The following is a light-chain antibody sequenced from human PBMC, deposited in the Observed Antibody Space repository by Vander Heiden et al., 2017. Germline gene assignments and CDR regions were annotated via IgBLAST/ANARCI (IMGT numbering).Light chain of an antibody. CDR3: SSHAGSSAV. J-gene: IGLJ3*02. CDR2: DVT. Sequence: QSALTQPPSASGSPGQSVTISCTGTSSDVGPYNYVSWYQQHPGKAPTLIIYDVTKRPSGVPDRFSGSKSGNTAFLTVSGLQAEDEADYYCSSHAGSSAVFGGGTTVTVL. CDR1: SSDVGPYNY. V-gene: IGLV2-8*01.